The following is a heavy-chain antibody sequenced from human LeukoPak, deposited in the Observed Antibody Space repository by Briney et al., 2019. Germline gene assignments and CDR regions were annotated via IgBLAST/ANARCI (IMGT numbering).Heavy chain of an antibody. Sequence: GASVKVSCKASGGTFSNYAISWVRQAPGQGLEWMGGIIPIFGTANYAQKFQGRVTITADKYTSTAYMELSSLRSEDTAVYYCAREDATMVRGVTHSYYFDYWGQGTLVTVSS. CDR3: AREDATMVRGVTHSYYFDY. CDR1: GGTFSNYA. D-gene: IGHD3-10*01. CDR2: IIPIFGTA. V-gene: IGHV1-69*06. J-gene: IGHJ4*02.